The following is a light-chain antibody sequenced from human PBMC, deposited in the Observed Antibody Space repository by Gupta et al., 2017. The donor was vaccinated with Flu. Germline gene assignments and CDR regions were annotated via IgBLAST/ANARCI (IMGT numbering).Light chain of an antibody. J-gene: IGLJ2*01. CDR2: DAS. Sequence: QAVVTQEASLTVSPGWAATLTCGSSTGAVTYGHFPYWSQQKPGQAPRTLIYDASNRNSWTPARFSGSLLGGKAVLTLSGAQPDDEADYYCLLFYNGARVFGGGTKLTVL. CDR3: LLFYNGARV. V-gene: IGLV7-46*01. CDR1: TGAVTYGHF.